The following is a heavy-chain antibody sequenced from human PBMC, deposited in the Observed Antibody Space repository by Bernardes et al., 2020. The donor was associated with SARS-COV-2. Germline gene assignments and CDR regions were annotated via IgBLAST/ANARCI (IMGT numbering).Heavy chain of an antibody. CDR2: IWYDGSNK. CDR1: GFTFSSYG. Sequence: GGSLRLSCAASGFTFSSYGMHWVRQAPGKGLEWVAVIWYDGSNKYYADSVKGRFTISRDNSKNTLYLQMNSLRAEDTAVYYCARDRSSGWYSIGFDPWGQGTLVTVSS. CDR3: ARDRSSGWYSIGFDP. D-gene: IGHD6-19*01. V-gene: IGHV3-33*01. J-gene: IGHJ5*02.